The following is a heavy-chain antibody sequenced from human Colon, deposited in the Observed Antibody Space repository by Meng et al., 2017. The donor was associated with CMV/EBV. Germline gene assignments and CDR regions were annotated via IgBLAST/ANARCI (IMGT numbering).Heavy chain of an antibody. CDR1: GGSISSSSYY. CDR2: IFYTGTT. CDR3: IRETTGSSSSY. V-gene: IGHV4-39*07. Sequence: QPQLPESGPGLVRPSETLSLTCTVSGGSISSSSYYWAWIRQPPGKGLEWIGSIFYTGTTYYKPSLKSRVTISVDTSKNQFSLKLSSVTAADTAVYYCIRETTGSSSSYWGQGTLVTVSS. J-gene: IGHJ4*02. D-gene: IGHD6-6*01.